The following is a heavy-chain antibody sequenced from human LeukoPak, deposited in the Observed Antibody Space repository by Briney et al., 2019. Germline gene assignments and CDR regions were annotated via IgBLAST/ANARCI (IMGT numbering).Heavy chain of an antibody. CDR3: ARGPSGYHNT. CDR2: ISDDGSNK. V-gene: IGHV3-30*04. CDR1: GFTFRTYA. J-gene: IGHJ4*02. Sequence: GGSLRLSCAASGFTFRTYAMNWVRQAPGKGLEWVAVISDDGSNKYYAESVKGQVTISRDNSKNTLYLQMNSRRAEDTAVYYCARGPSGYHNTGGQGTLVTVSS. D-gene: IGHD5-12*01.